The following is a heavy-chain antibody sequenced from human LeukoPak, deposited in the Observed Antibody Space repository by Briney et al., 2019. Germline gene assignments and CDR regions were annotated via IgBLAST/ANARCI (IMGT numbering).Heavy chain of an antibody. CDR2: INPNSGGT. V-gene: IGHV1-2*02. D-gene: IGHD1-20*01. Sequence: ASVKVSCKASGYTFTGYYMHWLRQAPGQGLEWMGWINPNSGGTNYAQKFQGRVTMTRDTSISTAYMELSRLRSDDTAVYYCASFNWNDSGPDNWFDPWGQGTLVTVSS. J-gene: IGHJ5*02. CDR3: ASFNWNDSGPDNWFDP. CDR1: GYTFTGYY.